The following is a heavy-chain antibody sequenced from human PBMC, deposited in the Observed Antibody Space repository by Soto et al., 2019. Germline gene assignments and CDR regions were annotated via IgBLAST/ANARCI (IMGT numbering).Heavy chain of an antibody. J-gene: IGHJ6*03. CDR3: APILFGRSVAGGYFYMDV. V-gene: IGHV2-26*01. CDR1: GFSLSNGKVG. D-gene: IGHD6-19*01. CDR2: IFSNDEK. Sequence: HVALKESGPVLVKPTETLTLTCTVSGFSLSNGKVGVSWIRQPPGKALEWLAHIFSNDEKSYRTSLKSSLAISEDTSKSQVVLTMTNVDPVDTATYYCAPILFGRSVAGGYFYMDVWGKGTTVTVSS.